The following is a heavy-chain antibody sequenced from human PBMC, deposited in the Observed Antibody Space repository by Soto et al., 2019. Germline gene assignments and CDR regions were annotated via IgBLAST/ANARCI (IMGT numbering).Heavy chain of an antibody. CDR2: IYYSGST. Sequence: SETLSLTCTVSGGSISSYYWSWIRQPPGKGLEWIGYIYYSGSTNYNPSLKSRVTISVDTSKNQFSLKLSSVTAADTAVYYCARGRGGYNLYYYYGMDVWGQGTTVTVSS. D-gene: IGHD5-12*01. CDR3: ARGRGGYNLYYYYGMDV. V-gene: IGHV4-59*01. J-gene: IGHJ6*02. CDR1: GGSISSYY.